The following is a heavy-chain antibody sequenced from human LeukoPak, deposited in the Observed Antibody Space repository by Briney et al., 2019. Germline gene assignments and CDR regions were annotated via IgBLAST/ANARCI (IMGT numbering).Heavy chain of an antibody. D-gene: IGHD3-10*01. CDR3: ARARITMVRGVKAY. J-gene: IGHJ3*01. CDR2: IKQDGSEK. CDR1: GFTFSSYW. V-gene: IGHV3-7*01. Sequence: GGSLRLSCAASGFTFSSYWMSWVRQAPGKGLEWVANIKQDGSEKYYVDSVKGRFTISRDNAKNSLYLQMNSLRAEDTAVYYCARARITMVRGVKAYWGQGTMVTVSS.